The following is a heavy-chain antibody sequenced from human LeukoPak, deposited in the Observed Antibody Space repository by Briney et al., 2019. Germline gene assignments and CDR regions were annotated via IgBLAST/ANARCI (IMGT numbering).Heavy chain of an antibody. V-gene: IGHV4-4*02. CDR3: AREGGFYRPLDY. Sequence: SETLTLTCGVSGGSVINTNWWTWVRQPPGKGLEWIGEVHLDGRTNYNPSLESRLTMSVDVSENQVSLKLTSVTAADTAVYYCAREGGFYRPLDYSGQGTLVTVSS. J-gene: IGHJ4*02. CDR2: VHLDGRT. D-gene: IGHD3-3*01. CDR1: GGSVINTNW.